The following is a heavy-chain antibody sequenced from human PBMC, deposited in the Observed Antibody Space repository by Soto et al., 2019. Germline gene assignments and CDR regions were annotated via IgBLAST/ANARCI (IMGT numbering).Heavy chain of an antibody. D-gene: IGHD6-13*01. CDR1: GGSISSYY. Sequence: SETLSLTCTFSGGSISSYYWSWIRQPPGKGLEWIGYIYYSGSTNYNPSLKSRVTISVDTSKNQFSLKLSSVTAADTAVYYCARHHGSSSWYGSQFDYWGQGTLVTVSS. V-gene: IGHV4-59*08. CDR2: IYYSGST. J-gene: IGHJ4*02. CDR3: ARHHGSSSWYGSQFDY.